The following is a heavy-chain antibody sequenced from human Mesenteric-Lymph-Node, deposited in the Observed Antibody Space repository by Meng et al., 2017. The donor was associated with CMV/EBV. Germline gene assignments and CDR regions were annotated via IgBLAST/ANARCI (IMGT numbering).Heavy chain of an antibody. CDR2: ISPNTGGT. V-gene: IGHV1-2*02. CDR3: ARVGWVVAMWPVDWFDP. J-gene: IGHJ5*02. CDR1: GYSFTDYY. Sequence: ASVKVSCKASGYSFTDYYMHWVRQAPGQGLEWMGWISPNTGGTNYAQKFQGRVTMTRDTSISTAYMELTGLTFDDTAVYFCARVGWVVAMWPVDWFDPWGQGTLVTVSS. D-gene: IGHD2-15*01.